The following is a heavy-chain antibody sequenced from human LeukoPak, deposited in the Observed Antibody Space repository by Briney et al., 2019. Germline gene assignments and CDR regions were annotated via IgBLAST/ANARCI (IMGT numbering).Heavy chain of an antibody. CDR1: GFSFSTEW. CDR2: VTSDGGTT. CDR3: ARDRSGSQYYIDV. D-gene: IGHD1-26*01. V-gene: IGHV3-74*01. J-gene: IGHJ6*03. Sequence: GGSLRLSCAASGFSFSTEWMHWVRQVPGKGLVWVARVTSDGGTTSYADSVKGRFTISRDNAKNTVDLQMNSLRAEDTAVYYCARDRSGSQYYIDVWGKGTTVTVSS.